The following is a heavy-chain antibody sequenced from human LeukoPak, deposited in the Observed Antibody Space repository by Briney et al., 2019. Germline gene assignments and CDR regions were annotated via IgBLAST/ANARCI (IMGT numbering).Heavy chain of an antibody. CDR1: GGSISSGGHY. CDR3: ARLVCGGGSCPAEFDY. CDR2: IYYSGST. V-gene: IGHV4-39*02. J-gene: IGHJ4*02. D-gene: IGHD2-15*01. Sequence: SETLSLTCTVSGGSISSGGHYWGWIRQPPGKGLEWIGSIYYSGSTYYNPSLNSRVAMFIDMSKNHFSLKMSSVTATDTAVYYCARLVCGGGSCPAEFDYWGQGTLVTVSS.